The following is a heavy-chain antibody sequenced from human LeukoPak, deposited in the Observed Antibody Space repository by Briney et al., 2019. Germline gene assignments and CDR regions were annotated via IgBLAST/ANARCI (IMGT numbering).Heavy chain of an antibody. CDR1: GFTFSSYW. CDR3: ARDARPNYYTSGSGI. Sequence: PGGSLRLSCATSGFTFSSYWMSWVRQAPGKGLEWVANINQHGKEKYYVDSVKGRFTISRDNAKNSLYLQMNSLRAGDTAVYYCARDARPNYYTSGSGIWGQGTLVTVSS. J-gene: IGHJ4*02. CDR2: INQHGKEK. V-gene: IGHV3-7*01. D-gene: IGHD3-10*01.